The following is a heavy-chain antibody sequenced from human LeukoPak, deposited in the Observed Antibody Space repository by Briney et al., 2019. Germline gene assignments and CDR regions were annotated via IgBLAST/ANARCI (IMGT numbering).Heavy chain of an antibody. D-gene: IGHD6-19*01. J-gene: IGHJ4*02. CDR3: ARVFSGWYFYFDS. CDR2: INSDGSST. Sequence: GGPLRPSCAASGFTFTTNWMHWVPQAPGKGLVWGSRINSDGSSTTYADSVKGRFTISRDNAKNTLYLQMNSLRAEDTAMYYCARVFSGWYFYFDSWGQGTLVTVSS. CDR1: GFTFTTNW. V-gene: IGHV3-74*03.